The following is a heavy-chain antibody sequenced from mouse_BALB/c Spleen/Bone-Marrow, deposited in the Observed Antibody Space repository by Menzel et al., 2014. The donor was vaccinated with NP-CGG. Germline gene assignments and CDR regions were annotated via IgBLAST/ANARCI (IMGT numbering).Heavy chain of an antibody. CDR3: TRSNYGYWYFDV. V-gene: IGHV1S81*02. CDR2: INPINGGT. J-gene: IGHJ1*01. CDR1: GYTFTSYY. Sequence: QVQLKESGAELVKPGASVKLSCKASGYTFTSYYMYWVRQRPGQGLEWIGEINPINGGTKTSEKFKSRATLTVDKSSSTAFMQLSTLTSEDSAVYYCTRSNYGYWYFDVWGAGTTVTVSS. D-gene: IGHD1-1*01.